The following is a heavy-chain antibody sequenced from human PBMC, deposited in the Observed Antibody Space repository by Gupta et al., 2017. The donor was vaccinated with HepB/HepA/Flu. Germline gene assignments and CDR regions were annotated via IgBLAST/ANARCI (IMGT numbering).Heavy chain of an antibody. J-gene: IGHJ4*02. CDR1: GSASGIYG. CDR2: IAYDRSNK. V-gene: IGHV3-30*18. CDR3: AKGNGDSRGARDY. D-gene: IGHD2-21*01. Sequence: VQLVESGEGVVQLGRSLGLSFAASGSASGIYGVHWFRQAPGKGLEWVTHIAYDRSNKYYADYMRSQFTIFRNNCKSTVYMDMNCRRNEDTDIYYCAKGNGDSRGARDYWGQGTMVTVSS.